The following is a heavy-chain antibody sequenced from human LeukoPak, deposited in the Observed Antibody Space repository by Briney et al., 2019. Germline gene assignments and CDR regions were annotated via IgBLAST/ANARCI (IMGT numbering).Heavy chain of an antibody. D-gene: IGHD3-10*01. CDR3: ATSWEDGSGIYYFDY. J-gene: IGHJ4*02. Sequence: PSETLSLTCTVSGGSISSSSYYWGWIRQPPGKGLEWIGSIYYSGSTYSNPSLKSRVTISVDTSKNQFSLKLNSVTAADTAFYYCATSWEDGSGIYYFDYWGQGTLVTVSS. V-gene: IGHV4-39*07. CDR1: GGSISSSSYY. CDR2: IYYSGST.